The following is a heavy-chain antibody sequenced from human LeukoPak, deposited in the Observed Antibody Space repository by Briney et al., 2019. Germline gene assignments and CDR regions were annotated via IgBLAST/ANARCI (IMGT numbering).Heavy chain of an antibody. V-gene: IGHV3-9*01. CDR1: GFTFDDYA. CDR3: AKGSGYSYGSLDD. Sequence: GGSLRLSCAASGFTFDDYAMRWVRQAPGKGLEWVSGISWNSGRIGYADSVKGRFTISRDNAKNSLYLQMNSLRAEDTALYYCAKGSGYSYGSLDDGGQGTLVTVSA. D-gene: IGHD5-18*01. J-gene: IGHJ4*02. CDR2: ISWNSGRI.